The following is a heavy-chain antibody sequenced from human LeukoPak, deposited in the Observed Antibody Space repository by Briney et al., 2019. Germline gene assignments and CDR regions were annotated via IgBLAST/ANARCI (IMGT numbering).Heavy chain of an antibody. D-gene: IGHD4-17*01. CDR1: GYTFTSYY. Sequence: ASVKVSCKASGYTFTSYYMHWVRQAPGQGLELMGIINPSGGSTSYAQKFQGRVTMTRDTSTSTVYMELSSLRSEDTAVYYCARDRGPTVTADYWGQGTLVTVSS. J-gene: IGHJ4*02. CDR3: ARDRGPTVTADY. V-gene: IGHV1-46*01. CDR2: INPSGGST.